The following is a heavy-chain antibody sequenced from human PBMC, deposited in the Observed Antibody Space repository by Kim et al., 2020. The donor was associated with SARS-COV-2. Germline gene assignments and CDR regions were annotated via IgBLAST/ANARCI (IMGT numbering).Heavy chain of an antibody. CDR1: GYTFTSYG. CDR2: ISAYNGNT. Sequence: ASVKVSCKASGYTFTSYGISWVRQAPGQGLEWMGWISAYNGNTNYAQKLQGRVTMTTDTSTSTAYMELRSLRSDDTAVYYCARDLPELELREYYYYGMDVWGQGTTVTVSS. CDR3: ARDLPELELREYYYYGMDV. J-gene: IGHJ6*02. D-gene: IGHD1-7*01. V-gene: IGHV1-18*01.